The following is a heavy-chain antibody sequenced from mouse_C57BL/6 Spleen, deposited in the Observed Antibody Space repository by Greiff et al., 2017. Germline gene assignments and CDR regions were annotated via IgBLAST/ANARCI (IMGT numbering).Heavy chain of an antibody. Sequence: EVKLQESGPELVKPGASVKIPCKASGYTFTDYNMDWVKQSHGKSLEWIGDINPNNGGTIYNQKFKGKATLTVDKSSSTAYMELRSLTSEDTAVYYCARYHYDGTHWYFDVWGTGTTVTVSS. CDR2: INPNNGGT. V-gene: IGHV1-18*01. CDR3: ARYHYDGTHWYFDV. D-gene: IGHD2-3*01. CDR1: GYTFTDYN. J-gene: IGHJ1*03.